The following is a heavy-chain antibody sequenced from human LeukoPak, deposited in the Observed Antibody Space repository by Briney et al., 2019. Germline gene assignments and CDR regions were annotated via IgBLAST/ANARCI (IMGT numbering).Heavy chain of an antibody. CDR2: ISSSSSYI. J-gene: IGHJ1*01. Sequence: GGSLRLSCAASGFTFSSYSMNWVRQAPGKGLGWVSSISSSSSYIYYADSVKGRFTISRDNAKNSLYLQMNSLRAEDTAVYYCATYSSLNRREFQYWGQGTLLTVSS. CDR1: GFTFSSYS. D-gene: IGHD3-22*01. V-gene: IGHV3-21*01. CDR3: ATYSSLNRREFQY.